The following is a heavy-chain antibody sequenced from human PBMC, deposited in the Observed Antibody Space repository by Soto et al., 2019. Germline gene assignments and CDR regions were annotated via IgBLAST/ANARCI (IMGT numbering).Heavy chain of an antibody. CDR2: IIPIFGTA. D-gene: IGHD5-12*01. V-gene: IGHV1-69*13. J-gene: IGHJ6*02. CDR1: GGTFSSYA. CDR3: AREGGSPGRYYYYYGMDV. Sequence: SVKVSCKASGGTFSSYAISWVRQAPGQGLEWMGGIIPIFGTANYAQKFQCRVTITADESTSTAYMELSSLRSEDTAVYYCAREGGSPGRYYYYYGMDVWGQGTTVTVSS.